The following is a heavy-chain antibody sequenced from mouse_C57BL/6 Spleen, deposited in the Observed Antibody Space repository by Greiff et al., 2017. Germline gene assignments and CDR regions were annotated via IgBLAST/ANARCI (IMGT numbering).Heavy chain of an antibody. CDR3: ARFRDYLYYYAMDY. CDR2: IHPNSGST. V-gene: IGHV1-64*01. Sequence: QVQLQQPGAELVKPGASVKLSCKASGYTFTSYWMHWVKQRPGQGLEWIGMIHPNSGSTNYNEKFKSKATLTVDKPSSTAYMQLSSLTSEDSAVYYCARFRDYLYYYAMDYWGQGTSVTVSS. CDR1: GYTFTSYW. D-gene: IGHD2-4*01. J-gene: IGHJ4*01.